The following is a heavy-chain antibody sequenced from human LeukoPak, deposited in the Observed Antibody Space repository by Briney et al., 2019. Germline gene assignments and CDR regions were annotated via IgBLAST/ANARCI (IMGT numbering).Heavy chain of an antibody. CDR1: GFTFSIYE. Sequence: PGGSLRLSCASSGFTFSIYEVSWVRKAPGKALEWVSSSSGSTIYYADSVKGRFTISRDNAKNSLYLQMNSLRAEDTAIYYCAREDSSGLDYWGQGTLVTVSS. D-gene: IGHD6-19*01. J-gene: IGHJ4*02. CDR3: AREDSSGLDY. CDR2: SSSGSTI. V-gene: IGHV3-48*03.